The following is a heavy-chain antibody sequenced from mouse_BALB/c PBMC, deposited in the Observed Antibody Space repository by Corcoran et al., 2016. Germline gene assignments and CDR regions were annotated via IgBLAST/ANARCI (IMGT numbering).Heavy chain of an antibody. Sequence: QVTLKESGPGILQPSQTLSLTCSFSGFSLSTSGMGVSWIRQPSGKGLEWLAHIYWDDDKRYNPSLKSRLTSSKYNSRNQVFLKITSVDTADTATYYGARRSLCAIDYWGQGTSVTVSS. D-gene: IGHD6-2*01. V-gene: IGHV8-12*01. CDR2: IYWDDDK. CDR1: GFSLSTSGMG. CDR3: ARRSLCAIDY. J-gene: IGHJ4*01.